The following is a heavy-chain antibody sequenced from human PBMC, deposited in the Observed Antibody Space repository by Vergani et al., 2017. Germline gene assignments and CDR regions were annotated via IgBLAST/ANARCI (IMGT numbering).Heavy chain of an antibody. V-gene: IGHV1-18*01. J-gene: IGHJ3*02. D-gene: IGHD6-13*01. CDR3: ARDRSHSSWTLHDAFDI. Sequence: QVQLVQSGAEVKKPGASVKVSCKASGYTFTSYGISWVRQAPGQGLEWMGWISAYNGNTNYAQKLQGRVTMTTDTSTSTAYMELRSLRSDDTAVYYCARDRSHSSWTLHDAFDIWGQGTMVTVSS. CDR2: ISAYNGNT. CDR1: GYTFTSYG.